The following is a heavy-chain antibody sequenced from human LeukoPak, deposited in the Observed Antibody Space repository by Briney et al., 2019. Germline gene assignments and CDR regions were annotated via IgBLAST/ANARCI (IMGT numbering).Heavy chain of an antibody. Sequence: GGSLRLSCAASGLIYSNYAMIWVRQPPAKGLEWVSAIGGRDGGTYYADSVKGRFTVSRDDPKNTLYLQMNTLRVEHTAVYYCAKWGDYDILTGYYDSDYWGHGTLVTVSS. CDR3: AKWGDYDILTGYYDSDY. D-gene: IGHD3-9*01. V-gene: IGHV3-23*01. J-gene: IGHJ4*01. CDR1: GLIYSNYA. CDR2: IGGRDGGT.